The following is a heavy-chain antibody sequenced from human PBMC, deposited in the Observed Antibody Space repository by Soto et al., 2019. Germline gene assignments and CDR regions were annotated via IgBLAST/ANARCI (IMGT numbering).Heavy chain of an antibody. J-gene: IGHJ4*02. CDR1: GFIFSNYV. V-gene: IGHV3-23*04. CDR3: AKRPRALLTFDY. Sequence: EVQLVDSGGGLVQPGGSLRLSCAASGFIFSNYVMSWARQAPGKGLEWVSSISVSGGTSYYADSVKGRFTISRDNSKNTLYLQMNSLRAEDTAIYYCAKRPRALLTFDYWGQGTLVTVSS. D-gene: IGHD1-26*01. CDR2: ISVSGGTS.